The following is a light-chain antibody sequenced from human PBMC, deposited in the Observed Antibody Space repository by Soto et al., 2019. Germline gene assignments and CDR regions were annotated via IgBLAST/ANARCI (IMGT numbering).Light chain of an antibody. CDR1: SSNIGHNP. CDR2: SNS. V-gene: IGLV1-44*01. J-gene: IGLJ3*02. Sequence: QSVLTQPPSVSGTPGQRVTISCSGRSSNIGHNPVNWYQQLPGTAPKLLIYSNSHRPSGVPDRFSGSKSGTSASLAISGLQSEDEADYYCAAWDDSLTGSGVFGGGTKLTVL. CDR3: AAWDDSLTGSGV.